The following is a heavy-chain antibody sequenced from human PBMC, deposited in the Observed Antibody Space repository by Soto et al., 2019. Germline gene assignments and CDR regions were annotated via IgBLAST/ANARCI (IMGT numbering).Heavy chain of an antibody. J-gene: IGHJ3*02. V-gene: IGHV4-34*01. CDR3: ANLDMITFGGVIGPNDEFDI. CDR1: GGSFSGYS. CDR2: INHSGRT. D-gene: IGHD3-16*02. Sequence: SETLSLTCAVYGGSFSGYSWSWIRQPPGKGLEWIGEINHSGRTNYNLSLKSRVTMSVDTSKNQLSLKLSSVTAADTAVYYCANLDMITFGGVIGPNDEFDIWGPGIMVTFS.